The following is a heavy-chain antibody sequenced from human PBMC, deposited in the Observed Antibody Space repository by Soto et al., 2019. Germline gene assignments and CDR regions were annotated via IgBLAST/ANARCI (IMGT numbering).Heavy chain of an antibody. CDR2: IYYSGST. CDR1: GGSISSYY. Sequence: SETLSLTCTVSGGSISSYYWSWIRQPPGKGLEWIGYIYYSGSTNYNPSLKSRVTISVDTSKNQFSLKLSSVTAADTAVYYCARMPRGSSVDFDYWGQGTLVTVSS. V-gene: IGHV4-59*01. J-gene: IGHJ4*02. D-gene: IGHD3-10*01. CDR3: ARMPRGSSVDFDY.